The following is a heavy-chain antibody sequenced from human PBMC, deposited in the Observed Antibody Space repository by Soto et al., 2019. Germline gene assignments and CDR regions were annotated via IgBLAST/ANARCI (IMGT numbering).Heavy chain of an antibody. Sequence: GASVKVSCKASGYTITSYGISWVRQAPGQGLEWMGWISAYNGNTNYAQKFQGRVTMTPDTSTSTAYMELRSLRSDDTAVYYCARHRYYDFWSGSNWFDPWGQGTLVTVSS. D-gene: IGHD3-3*01. CDR2: ISAYNGNT. CDR1: GYTITSYG. J-gene: IGHJ5*02. CDR3: ARHRYYDFWSGSNWFDP. V-gene: IGHV1-18*01.